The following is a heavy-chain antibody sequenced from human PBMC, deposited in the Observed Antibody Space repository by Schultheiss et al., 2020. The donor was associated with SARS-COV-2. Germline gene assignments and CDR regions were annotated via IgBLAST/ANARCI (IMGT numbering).Heavy chain of an antibody. Sequence: SETLSLTCTVSGGSISSGGYYWSWIRQHPGKGLEWIGEINHSGSTNYNPSLKSRVTISVDTSKNQFSLKLSSVTAADTAVYYCARGDLADWNDNGCAFDIWGQGTMVTVSS. CDR3: ARGDLADWNDNGCAFDI. J-gene: IGHJ3*02. CDR2: INHSGST. V-gene: IGHV4-31*03. CDR1: GGSISSGGYY. D-gene: IGHD1-1*01.